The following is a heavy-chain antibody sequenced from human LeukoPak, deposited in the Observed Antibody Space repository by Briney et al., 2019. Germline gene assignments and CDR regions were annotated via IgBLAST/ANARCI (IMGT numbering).Heavy chain of an antibody. CDR1: GFTFSGYS. Sequence: GGSLRLSCAASGFTFSGYSMTWVRQAPGKGLEWVSYISSSSSTIYYADSVKGRFTISRDNAKNSLYLQMNSLRDEDTAVYYCARDMVGYQLLLYYYGMDVWGQGTTVTVSS. D-gene: IGHD2-2*01. J-gene: IGHJ6*02. V-gene: IGHV3-48*02. CDR2: ISSSSSTI. CDR3: ARDMVGYQLLLYYYGMDV.